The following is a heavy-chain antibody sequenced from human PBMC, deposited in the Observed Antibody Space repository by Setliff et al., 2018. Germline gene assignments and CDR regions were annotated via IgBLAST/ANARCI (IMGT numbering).Heavy chain of an antibody. CDR3: ARGTDYHGSGSYWAKDV. Sequence: GASVKVSCKASGYTLTNYYIHWVRQAPGQGLEWMGRINPNSGGTNYAQKFQGRVTMTRDTSITTVYMDLSSLKSDDTAVYYCARGTDYHGSGSYWAKDVWGKGTTVTVSS. V-gene: IGHV1-2*06. CDR2: INPNSGGT. D-gene: IGHD3-10*01. J-gene: IGHJ6*04. CDR1: GYTLTNYY.